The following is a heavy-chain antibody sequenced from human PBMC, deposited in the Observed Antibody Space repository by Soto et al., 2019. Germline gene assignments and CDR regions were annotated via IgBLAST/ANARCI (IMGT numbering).Heavy chain of an antibody. J-gene: IGHJ4*02. CDR1: GFTFSSYG. V-gene: IGHV3-30*18. CDR3: AKQVIAVAIFDY. D-gene: IGHD6-19*01. Sequence: QVQLVESGGGVVQPGRSLRLSCAASGFTFSSYGMHWVRQAPGKGLEWVAVISYDGSNKYYADSVKGRFTTSRDNSKNTLYLQMNSLRAEDTAVYYCAKQVIAVAIFDYWGQGTLVTVSS. CDR2: ISYDGSNK.